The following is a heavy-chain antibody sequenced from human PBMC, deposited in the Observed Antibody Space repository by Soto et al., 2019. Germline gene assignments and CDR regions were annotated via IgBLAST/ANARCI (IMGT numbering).Heavy chain of an antibody. CDR1: GFTFSSYG. J-gene: IGHJ4*02. CDR2: ISYDGSNK. V-gene: IGHV3-30*18. CDR3: AKGKKVVVVVAAFDY. Sequence: QVQLVESGGGVVQPGRSLRLSCAASGFTFSSYGMHWVRQAPGKGLEWVAVISYDGSNKYYADSVKGRFTISRDNSKNTLYLQMNSLRAEDTAVYYCAKGKKVVVVVAAFDYWGQGTLVTVSS. D-gene: IGHD2-15*01.